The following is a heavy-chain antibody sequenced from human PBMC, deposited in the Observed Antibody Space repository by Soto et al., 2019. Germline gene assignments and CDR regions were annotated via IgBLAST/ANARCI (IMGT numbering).Heavy chain of an antibody. D-gene: IGHD2-2*01. Sequence: GGSLRLSCAASGFTFSSYAMSWVRQAPGKGLEWVSAISGSGGSTYYADSVKGRFTISRDNSKNTLYLQMNSLRAEDTAVYYCAKFDIVVVPAAKRGADDAFDIWGQGTMVTVSS. J-gene: IGHJ3*02. CDR1: GFTFSSYA. CDR3: AKFDIVVVPAAKRGADDAFDI. V-gene: IGHV3-23*01. CDR2: ISGSGGST.